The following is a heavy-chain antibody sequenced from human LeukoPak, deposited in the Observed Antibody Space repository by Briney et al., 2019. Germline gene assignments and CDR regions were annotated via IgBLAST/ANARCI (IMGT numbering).Heavy chain of an antibody. CDR2: IYTGGST. V-gene: IGHV3-53*01. D-gene: IGHD1-14*01. CDR1: GFIVTSNY. Sequence: PGGSLRLSCAASGFIVTSNYMSWVRQAPGKGLEWVSVIYTGGSTYYADSVKGRFTISRDNSKNTLYLQMNSLRAEDTAVYYCARLVSGNYFDYWGRGILVTVSS. CDR3: ARLVSGNYFDY. J-gene: IGHJ4*02.